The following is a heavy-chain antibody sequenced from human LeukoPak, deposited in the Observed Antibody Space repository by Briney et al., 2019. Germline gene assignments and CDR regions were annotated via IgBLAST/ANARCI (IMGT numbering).Heavy chain of an antibody. D-gene: IGHD3-10*01. CDR2: IYYSGST. V-gene: IGHV4-59*11. J-gene: IGHJ6*03. CDR1: GGSISSHY. Sequence: SETLSLTCTVSGGSISSHYWSWIRQPPGKGLEWIGYIYYSGSTNYNPSLKSRVTISVDTSKNQFSLKLSSVTAADTAVYYCARRSVELLLPSLYYYYYMDVWGKGTTVTVSS. CDR3: ARRSVELLLPSLYYYYYMDV.